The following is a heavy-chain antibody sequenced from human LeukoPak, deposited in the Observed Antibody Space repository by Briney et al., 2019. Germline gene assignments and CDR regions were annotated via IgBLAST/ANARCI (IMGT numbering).Heavy chain of an antibody. Sequence: GGSLSLPCEGSGFTFNGYAFSWVRQAPGKGLEWVAVTGGSDDNTHYADSVKGRFTISRDNSEKRLFLQMNSLRPDDSALYYCTKDLMTGFSSGWYFAYWGQGTLVTVSS. CDR1: GFTFNGYA. J-gene: IGHJ4*02. CDR3: TKDLMTGFSSGWYFAY. D-gene: IGHD6-19*01. V-gene: IGHV3-23*01. CDR2: TGGSDDNT.